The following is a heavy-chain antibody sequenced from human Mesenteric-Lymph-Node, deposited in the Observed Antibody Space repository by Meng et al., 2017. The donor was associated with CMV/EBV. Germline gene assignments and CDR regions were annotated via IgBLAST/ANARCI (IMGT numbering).Heavy chain of an antibody. V-gene: IGHV3-21*04. Sequence: GESLKISCAASGFTFSSYSMNWVRQAPGKGLEWVSSISSSSSYIYYADSVKGRFTISRDNAKNSLYLQMNSLRAEDTAVYYCARDLRYDIVVVPGAIDPNSGYYYYGMDVWGQGTTVTVSS. J-gene: IGHJ6*02. CDR2: ISSSSSYI. CDR3: ARDLRYDIVVVPGAIDPNSGYYYYGMDV. CDR1: GFTFSSYS. D-gene: IGHD2-2*02.